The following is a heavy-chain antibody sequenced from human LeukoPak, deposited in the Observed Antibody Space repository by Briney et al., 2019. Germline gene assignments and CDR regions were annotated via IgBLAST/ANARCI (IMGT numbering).Heavy chain of an antibody. CDR2: VYTSGST. CDR1: GGSISRYY. J-gene: IGHJ4*02. Sequence: SETLSLTCNVSGGSISRYYWSWIRQPAGKGLEWIGRVYTSGSTNYNPSLKSRVTMSVETSKSQFSLKLSSVTAADTAIYYCARGGEVGGTGSRFDYWGQGTQGTVSS. V-gene: IGHV4-4*07. CDR3: ARGGEVGGTGSRFDY. D-gene: IGHD1-26*01.